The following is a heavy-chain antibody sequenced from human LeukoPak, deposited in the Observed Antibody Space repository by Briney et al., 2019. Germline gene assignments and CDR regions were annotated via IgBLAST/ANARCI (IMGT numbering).Heavy chain of an antibody. CDR2: VSLEGVR. J-gene: IGHJ4*02. CDR1: GCSITTTNW. CDR3: ARLVAATGNIDY. D-gene: IGHD6-13*01. Sequence: SETLSLTCGVSGCSITTTNWWCLVRQFPGQGLQWIGEVSLEGVRNYNPSLKSRVTISVDRSKNQFSLKLSSVTAADTAVYYCARLVAATGNIDYWGQGTLVSVSS. V-gene: IGHV4-4*02.